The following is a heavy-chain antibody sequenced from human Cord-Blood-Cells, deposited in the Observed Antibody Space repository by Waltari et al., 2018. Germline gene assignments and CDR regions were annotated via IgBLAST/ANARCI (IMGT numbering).Heavy chain of an antibody. V-gene: IGHV4-31*03. CDR2: IYYRGST. D-gene: IGHD6-6*01. CDR1: GGSISSGGYY. J-gene: IGHJ4*02. CDR3: ARDPGYSSSYYFDY. Sequence: QVQLQESGPGLVKPSQTLSLTCTVSGGSISSGGYYWSWIRQHPGKGLEWIGYIYYRGSTYDNPSLKSRVTISVDTSKNQFSPKLSSVTAADTAVYYCARDPGYSSSYYFDYWGQGTLVTVSS.